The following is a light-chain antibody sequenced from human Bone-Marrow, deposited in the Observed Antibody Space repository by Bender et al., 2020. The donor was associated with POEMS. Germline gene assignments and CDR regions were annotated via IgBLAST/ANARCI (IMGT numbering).Light chain of an antibody. J-gene: IGLJ3*02. V-gene: IGLV1-40*01. CDR3: QSYDSSLSGVV. CDR2: LND. CDR1: SSNIGADYD. Sequence: QSVLTQPPSLSGTPGQRVTISCAGSSSNIGADYDVHWYKQIPGTAPKLLIYLNDNRPLGVPDRFSASKSGTSASLVITGLQAEDEADYYCQSYDSSLSGVVFGGGTKLTVL.